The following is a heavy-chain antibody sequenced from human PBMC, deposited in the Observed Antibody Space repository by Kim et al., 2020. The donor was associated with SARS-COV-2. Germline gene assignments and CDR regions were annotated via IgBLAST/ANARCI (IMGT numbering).Heavy chain of an antibody. V-gene: IGHV3-66*01. CDR3: ARGAGSD. CDR2: MSTAGST. J-gene: IGHJ4*02. D-gene: IGHD1-1*01. CDR1: GFSVSSDY. Sequence: GGSLRLSCAASGFSVSSDYMSWVRQAPGKGLEWVSVMSTAGSTFYAGSVKGRFTISRDISKNTVYLQMNSLRADDTAVYYCARGAGSDWGRGTLVTVSS.